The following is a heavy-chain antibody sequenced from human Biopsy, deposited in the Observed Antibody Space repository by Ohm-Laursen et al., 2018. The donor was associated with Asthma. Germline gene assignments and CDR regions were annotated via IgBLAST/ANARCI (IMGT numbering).Heavy chain of an antibody. D-gene: IGHD3-9*01. V-gene: IGHV1-3*04. Sequence: EASVKVSCKASGYNFISFAMHWVRQAPGQRLEWMGWVNTGNGDTKYSQKFQGRVTITRDTSASTAYMELRSLRSEDTATYYCARTYYDFLTGQVKDVFGVWGQGTMVTVSS. CDR3: ARTYYDFLTGQVKDVFGV. CDR2: VNTGNGDT. CDR1: GYNFISFA. J-gene: IGHJ3*01.